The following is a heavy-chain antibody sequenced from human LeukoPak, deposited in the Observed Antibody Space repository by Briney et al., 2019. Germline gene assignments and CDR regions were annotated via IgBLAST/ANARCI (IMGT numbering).Heavy chain of an antibody. D-gene: IGHD3-16*01. CDR1: GFTFSTYW. J-gene: IGHJ5*02. Sequence: GGSLRLSCAASGFTFSTYWMHWVRQVPGTGLVWVSRTNEDGSITDYADSVKGRFTISRDNSKDTLYLQMNSLSAEDTAVYYCGRDLGGRGGAWGQGILVTVSP. CDR3: GRDLGGRGGA. CDR2: TNEDGSIT. V-gene: IGHV3-74*01.